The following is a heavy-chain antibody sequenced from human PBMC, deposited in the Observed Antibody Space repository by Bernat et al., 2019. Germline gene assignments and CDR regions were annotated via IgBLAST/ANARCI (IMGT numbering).Heavy chain of an antibody. J-gene: IGHJ6*02. CDR2: ISYDGSNK. Sequence: QVQLVESGGGVVQPGRSLRLSCAASGFTFSRYAIHWVRQAPGKGLEWVAVISYDGSNKYPAESLKGRFTISRDNSENTLYLQMNSLRAEDTAVYYCARGGLWTYYYYGMDVWGQGTTVTVSS. CDR1: GFTFSRYA. V-gene: IGHV3-30-3*01. D-gene: IGHD3/OR15-3a*01. CDR3: ARGGLWTYYYYGMDV.